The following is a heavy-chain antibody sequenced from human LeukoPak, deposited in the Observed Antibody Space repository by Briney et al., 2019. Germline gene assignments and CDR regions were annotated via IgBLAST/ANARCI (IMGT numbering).Heavy chain of an antibody. CDR2: INSDGSST. CDR1: GFTFSSYW. CDR3: TTGGSYFPYGY. D-gene: IGHD1-26*01. V-gene: IGHV3-74*01. Sequence: GGSLRFSGAASGFTFSSYWMPGFRQAPGKGLVWVSRINSDGSSTSYADSVKGRFTISRDNAKNTLYLQMNSLKTEDTAVYYCTTGGSYFPYGYWGQGTLVTVSS. J-gene: IGHJ4*02.